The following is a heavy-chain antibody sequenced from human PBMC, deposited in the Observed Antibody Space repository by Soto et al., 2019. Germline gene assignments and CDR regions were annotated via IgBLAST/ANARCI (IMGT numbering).Heavy chain of an antibody. V-gene: IGHV3-23*01. J-gene: IGHJ5*02. CDR2: ISSSGGTT. Sequence: GGSLRLSCAASGFSFSNYAMNWVRQAPGKGLEWVSGISSSGGTTSYADSVKGRFTISRDNSKNTLYLQMNSLRAEDTAVYYCAKSSGVAALDPWGQGTLVTVSS. CDR3: AKSSGVAALDP. D-gene: IGHD6-25*01. CDR1: GFSFSNYA.